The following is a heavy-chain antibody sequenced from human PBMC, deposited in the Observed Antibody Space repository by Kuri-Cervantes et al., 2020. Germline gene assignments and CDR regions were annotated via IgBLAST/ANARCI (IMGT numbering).Heavy chain of an antibody. CDR1: GYSISSGYY. V-gene: IGHV4-38-2*01. CDR3: ARQSGIAGKFDL. CDR2: IYHSENSVNT. J-gene: IGHJ5*02. Sequence: ESLKISCAVSGYSISSGYYWGWIRRSPVKGLEWIGSIYHSENSVNTYYNPSLMSRVTISEDTSKNHFSLKLTSVTAGDAAVYYCARQSGIAGKFDLWGQGTLVTVSS. D-gene: IGHD1-14*01.